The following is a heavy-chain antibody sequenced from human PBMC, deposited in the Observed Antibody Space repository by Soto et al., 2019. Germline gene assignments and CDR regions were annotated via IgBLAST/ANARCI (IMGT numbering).Heavy chain of an antibody. CDR2: IIPIFGTA. D-gene: IGHD3-22*01. CDR1: GGTLRIYA. V-gene: IGHV1-69*13. J-gene: IGHJ4*02. Sequence: GASVKVSLKASGGTLRIYAIIWGRQAPGQGLEWMGGIIPIFGTANYAQKFQGRVTITADESTSTAYMELSSLRSEDTAVYYCARNYYDSSGYYWDFDYWGQGTLVTVSS. CDR3: ARNYYDSSGYYWDFDY.